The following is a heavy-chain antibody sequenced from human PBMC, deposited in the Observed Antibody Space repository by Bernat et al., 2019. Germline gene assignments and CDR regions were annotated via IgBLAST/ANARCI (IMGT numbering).Heavy chain of an antibody. D-gene: IGHD3-22*01. CDR1: GGSISSGDYY. Sequence: QVQLQESGPGLVKLSQTLSLTCTVSGGSISSGDYYWSWIRQPPGKGLEWIGYIYYSGSTYYNPSLKSRVTISVDTSKNQFSLKLSSVTAADTAVYYCARDRTNYYDSSGAETDYWGQGTLVTVSS. V-gene: IGHV4-30-4*01. CDR2: IYYSGST. CDR3: ARDRTNYYDSSGAETDY. J-gene: IGHJ4*02.